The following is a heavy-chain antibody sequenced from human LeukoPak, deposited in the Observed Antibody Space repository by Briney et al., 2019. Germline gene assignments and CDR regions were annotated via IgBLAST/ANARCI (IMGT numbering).Heavy chain of an antibody. J-gene: IGHJ4*02. CDR1: GFTFSSYW. Sequence: GGSLRLSCAASGFTFSSYWMSWVRHAPGKGLEWVANIKQDGSEKYYVDSVKGRFTISRDNAKNSLYLQMNSLRADDTAVYYCARDPPPSTVVTTADYWGQGTLVTVSS. CDR2: IKQDGSEK. CDR3: ARDPPPSTVVTTADY. D-gene: IGHD4-23*01. V-gene: IGHV3-7*01.